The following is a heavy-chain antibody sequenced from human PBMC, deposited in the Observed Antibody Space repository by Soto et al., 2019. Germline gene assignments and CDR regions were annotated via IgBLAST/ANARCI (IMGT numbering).Heavy chain of an antibody. D-gene: IGHD3-10*01. J-gene: IGHJ6*02. CDR1: EFTFSDYA. CDR2: ISGSGGST. Sequence: EVELLESGGGLVQPGGSLRLSCAASEFTFSDYAMTWVRQAPGKGLEWVSGISGSGGSTYYGDSFKGRFTTSRDNSKNTVYLQMNGLRADDTAIYSCAKGMTLMVRNYYYALDVWGQGTTVTVSS. V-gene: IGHV3-23*02. CDR3: AKGMTLMVRNYYYALDV.